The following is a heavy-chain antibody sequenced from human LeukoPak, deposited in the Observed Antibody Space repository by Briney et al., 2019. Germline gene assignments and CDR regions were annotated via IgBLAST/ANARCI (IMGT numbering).Heavy chain of an antibody. CDR2: IYTSGST. CDR3: ARAVATMVRGVTWALDI. CDR1: GGSISSGSYY. D-gene: IGHD3-10*01. Sequence: SETLSLTCTVSGGSISSGSYYWSWIRQPAGKGLEWIGRIYTSGSTNYNPSLKSRVTISVDTSKNQFSLKLSSVTAADTAVYYCARAVATMVRGVTWALDIWGQGTMVTVSS. V-gene: IGHV4-61*02. J-gene: IGHJ3*02.